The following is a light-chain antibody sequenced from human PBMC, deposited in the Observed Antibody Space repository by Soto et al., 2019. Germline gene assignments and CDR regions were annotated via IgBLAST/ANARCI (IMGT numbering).Light chain of an antibody. J-gene: IGLJ2*01. CDR3: SSYTSSDTLI. V-gene: IGLV2-18*02. CDR2: EVR. CDR1: SSDIGAYNR. Sequence: QSVLTQPPSVSGSPGQSITISCTGTSSDIGAYNRVSWYQQPPGTAPKLMIYEVRDRTSGVPDRFSASKSGNTASLTISGLQAEDEADYYCSSYTSSDTLIFGGGTKVTVL.